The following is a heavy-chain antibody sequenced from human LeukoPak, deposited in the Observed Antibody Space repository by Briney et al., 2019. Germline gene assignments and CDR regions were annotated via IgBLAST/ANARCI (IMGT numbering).Heavy chain of an antibody. J-gene: IGHJ4*02. CDR1: GYTFTGYY. V-gene: IGHV1-2*06. CDR3: ARAVNYEATSLFDY. CDR2: INPNSGGT. D-gene: IGHD3-16*01. Sequence: ASVKVSCKASGYTFTGYYMHWVRQAPGQGLEWMGRINPNSGGTNYAQKFQGRVTMTRDTSISTAYMELTRLRSDDTAVHHCARAVNYEATSLFDYWGQGTLVTVSS.